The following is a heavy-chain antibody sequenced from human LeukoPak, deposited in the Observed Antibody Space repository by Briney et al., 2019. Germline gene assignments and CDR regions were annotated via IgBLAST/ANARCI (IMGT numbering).Heavy chain of an antibody. D-gene: IGHD6-6*01. CDR1: GFTFSSYS. V-gene: IGHV3-48*01. CDR2: ISSSSSTI. J-gene: IGHJ4*02. Sequence: GGSLRLSCAASGFTFSSYSMNWVRQAPGKGLEWVSYISSSSSTIYYADSVKGRFTISRDNDKNSLYLQMNSLRAEDTAVYYCARDPVEYSSSSEHYDYWGQGTLVTVSS. CDR3: ARDPVEYSSSSEHYDY.